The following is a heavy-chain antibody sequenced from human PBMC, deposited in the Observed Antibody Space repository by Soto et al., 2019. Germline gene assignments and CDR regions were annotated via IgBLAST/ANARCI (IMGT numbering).Heavy chain of an antibody. CDR1: GFTFSSYG. V-gene: IGHV3-21*01. D-gene: IGHD3-10*01. CDR2: IRSGGSYI. Sequence: PGGSLRLSCAASGFTFSSYGMNWVRQAPGKGLEWVAAIRSGGSYIYYADSVKGRFTISRDNAKNSLYLQMNRLRAEDTAVYYCARGRGKLLYNPLDYWGQGTLVTVSS. J-gene: IGHJ4*02. CDR3: ARGRGKLLYNPLDY.